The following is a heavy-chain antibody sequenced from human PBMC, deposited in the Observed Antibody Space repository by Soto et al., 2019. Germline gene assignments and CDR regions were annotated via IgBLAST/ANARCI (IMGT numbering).Heavy chain of an antibody. CDR3: ARNGDCTSGICYVGWFDP. D-gene: IGHD2-2*01. Sequence: QVRLQESGPGLVEPSGTLSLTCGVSGGSMRNDDWWSWVRQTPGKGLEWIGEISHYGNTNYNPSLKSLVTMSIDTSKNQFSLKVRSLTAADTAMYYCARNGDCTSGICYVGWFDPWGQGTLVSVSS. CDR1: GGSMRNDDW. CDR2: ISHYGNT. V-gene: IGHV4-4*02. J-gene: IGHJ5*02.